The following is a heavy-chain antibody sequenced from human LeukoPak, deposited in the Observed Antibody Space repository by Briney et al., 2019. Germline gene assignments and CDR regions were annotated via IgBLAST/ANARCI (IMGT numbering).Heavy chain of an antibody. CDR2: MNPNSGNT. J-gene: IGHJ4*02. CDR1: GGTFSSYA. D-gene: IGHD6-6*01. Sequence: GASVKVSCKASGGTFSSYAISWVRQAPGQGLEWMGWMNPNSGNTGYAQKFQGRVTMTRNTSISTAYMELSSLRSEDTAVYYCARERDESSSSFFDYWGQGTLVTVSS. CDR3: ARERDESSSSFFDY. V-gene: IGHV1-8*02.